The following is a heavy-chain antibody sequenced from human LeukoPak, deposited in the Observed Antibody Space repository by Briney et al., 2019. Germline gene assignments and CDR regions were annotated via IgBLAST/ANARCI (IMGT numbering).Heavy chain of an antibody. CDR2: INHSGST. CDR3: ARGALWYQRDPFDY. J-gene: IGHJ4*02. CDR1: GGSFSGYY. D-gene: IGHD2-2*01. V-gene: IGHV4-34*01. Sequence: SETLSLTCAVYGGSFSGYYWSWIRQPPGKGLEWIREINHSGSTNYNPSLKSRVTISVDTSKNQFSLKLSSVTAADTAVYYCARGALWYQRDPFDYWGQGTLVTVSS.